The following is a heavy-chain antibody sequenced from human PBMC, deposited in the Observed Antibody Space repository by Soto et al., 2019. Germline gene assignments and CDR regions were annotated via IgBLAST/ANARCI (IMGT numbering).Heavy chain of an antibody. CDR2: IYYTGNT. CDR3: VRRRASTPNWFDP. Sequence: SETLSLTCSVSGGSISSSSFYWSWIRQPPGRGLEWIGSIYYTGNTLFNPSLESRVAISADTSTNQFSLKMSSVTAADTAVYYCVRRRASTPNWFDPWGQGTLVTVSS. V-gene: IGHV4-39*01. J-gene: IGHJ5*02. CDR1: GGSISSSSFY.